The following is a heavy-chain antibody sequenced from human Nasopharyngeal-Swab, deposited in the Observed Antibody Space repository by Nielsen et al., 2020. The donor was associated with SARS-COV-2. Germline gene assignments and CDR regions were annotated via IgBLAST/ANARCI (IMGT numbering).Heavy chain of an antibody. J-gene: IGHJ6*04. Sequence: GGSLRLSCAASGFTFSDYYMSWIRQAPGKGLEWVSYISSSGSTIYYADSVKGRFTISRDNAKNSLYLQMNSLRAEDTAVYYCARDYPIIYYYDSSGYLVLDVWGKGTTVTVSS. V-gene: IGHV3-11*01. CDR1: GFTFSDYY. CDR2: ISSSGSTI. D-gene: IGHD3-22*01. CDR3: ARDYPIIYYYDSSGYLVLDV.